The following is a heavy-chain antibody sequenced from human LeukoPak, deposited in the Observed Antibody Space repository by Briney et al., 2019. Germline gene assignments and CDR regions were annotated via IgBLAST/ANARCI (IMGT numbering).Heavy chain of an antibody. Sequence: GGSLRLSCAASGFTFSSCAMSWVRQAPGKGLEWVSVISGIGSGGSTYYADSVKGRFTISRDNSKNTLYLQMNSLRAEDTAVYYCASDHIAVAGTLDDYWGQGTLVTVSS. CDR1: GFTFSSCA. CDR3: ASDHIAVAGTLDDY. J-gene: IGHJ4*02. D-gene: IGHD6-19*01. CDR2: ISGIGSGGST. V-gene: IGHV3-23*01.